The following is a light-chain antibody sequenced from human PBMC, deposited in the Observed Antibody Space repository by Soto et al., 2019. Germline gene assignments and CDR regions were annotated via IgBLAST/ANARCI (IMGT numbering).Light chain of an antibody. CDR3: MQALQTPIT. CDR1: QSLLHSNGINY. Sequence: DIVVTQFPLTLPVTPGEPASISCNASQSLLHSNGINYVDWDLQKPGQSPHLLIFMGSNRASGVPDRFSGSGSATDFALKISRVEAEDVGVYYCMQALQTPITFGQGTRLEIK. CDR2: MGS. V-gene: IGKV2-28*01. J-gene: IGKJ5*01.